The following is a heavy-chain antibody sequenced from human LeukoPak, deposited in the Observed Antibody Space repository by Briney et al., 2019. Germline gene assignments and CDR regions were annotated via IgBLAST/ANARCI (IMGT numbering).Heavy chain of an antibody. V-gene: IGHV1-2*02. CDR1: GYTFTGYY. J-gene: IGHJ5*02. D-gene: IGHD6-13*01. CDR2: INPNSGGT. Sequence: GASVKVSCKASGYTFTGYYMHWVRQAPGQGLEWMGWINPNSGGTNYAQKFRGRVTTTRDTSISTAYMELSRLRSDDTAVYYCARDSFVGIAAAAQGYNWFDPWGQGTLVTVSS. CDR3: ARDSFVGIAAAAQGYNWFDP.